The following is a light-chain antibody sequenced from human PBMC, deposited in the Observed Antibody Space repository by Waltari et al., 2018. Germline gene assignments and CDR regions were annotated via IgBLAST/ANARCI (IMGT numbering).Light chain of an antibody. CDR3: QQYGSSPQT. CDR1: QSASSSS. J-gene: IGKJ1*01. Sequence: IVLTQSPGTLSLSPGERATLSCRASQSASSSSLAWYQQKPGQAPRLLIYGASSRATGIPDRFSGSGSGTDFTLTISRLEPEDFAVYYCQQYGSSPQTFGQGTKVEIK. V-gene: IGKV3-20*01. CDR2: GAS.